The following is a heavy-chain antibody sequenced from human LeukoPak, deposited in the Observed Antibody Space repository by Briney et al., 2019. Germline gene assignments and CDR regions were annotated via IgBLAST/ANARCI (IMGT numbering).Heavy chain of an antibody. V-gene: IGHV4-39*01. CDR1: GGSITENSYY. CDR3: VRQPLRSRYYYYYYVDV. Sequence: SETLSLTCTASGGSITENSYYWGWMRQSPGKGLEWIGRIYYSATTYYNPSLKSRVTISVDTSKNQFSLSLSSVTAADAAVYRCVRQPLRSRYYYYYYVDVWGKGTAVTVSS. J-gene: IGHJ6*03. CDR2: IYYSATT. D-gene: IGHD3-10*02.